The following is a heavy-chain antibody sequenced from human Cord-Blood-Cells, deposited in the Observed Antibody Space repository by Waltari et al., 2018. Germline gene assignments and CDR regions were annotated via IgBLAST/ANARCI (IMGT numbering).Heavy chain of an antibody. Sequence: QVQLVQSGAAAKKPGASVKVSCKASGYTFPTYAMHCVRQAPGQRPEWMGWINAGNGNTKYSQKFQGRVTITRDTAASTAYMELSSLRSEDTAVYYCASWGRGMTGTTAFDIWGQGTMVTVSS. CDR1: GYTFPTYA. CDR3: ASWGRGMTGTTAFDI. V-gene: IGHV1-3*01. D-gene: IGHD1-7*01. J-gene: IGHJ3*02. CDR2: INAGNGNT.